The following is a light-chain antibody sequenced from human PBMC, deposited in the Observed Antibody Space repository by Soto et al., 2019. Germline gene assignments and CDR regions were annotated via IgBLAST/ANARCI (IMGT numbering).Light chain of an antibody. CDR3: QQYGSSPPT. CDR1: QSVSSSY. CDR2: GAS. Sequence: EIVLTQSPGTLSLSPGERDTLSCSVSQSVSSSYLAWYQQKPGQAPRLLIYGASSRATGIPDRFSGSGSGTDFTLTISRLEPEDFAVYYCQQYGSSPPTFGQGTKVQIK. V-gene: IGKV3-20*01. J-gene: IGKJ1*01.